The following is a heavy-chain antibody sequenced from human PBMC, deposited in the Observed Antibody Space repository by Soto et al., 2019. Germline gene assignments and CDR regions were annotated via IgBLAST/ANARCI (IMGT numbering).Heavy chain of an antibody. CDR3: AKSPYSSGWYLRWFDP. V-gene: IGHV3-30-3*02. Sequence: QVQLVESGGGVVQPGRSLRLSCAASGFTFSGYAMVWGRQAPGKGLAWVAVISNDGRNEYYADSVRGRFTISRDNAKTPLYLQLNSLRAEDTAVYYCAKSPYSSGWYLRWFDPWGQGTLVTVSS. D-gene: IGHD6-19*01. CDR2: ISNDGRNE. J-gene: IGHJ5*02. CDR1: GFTFSGYA.